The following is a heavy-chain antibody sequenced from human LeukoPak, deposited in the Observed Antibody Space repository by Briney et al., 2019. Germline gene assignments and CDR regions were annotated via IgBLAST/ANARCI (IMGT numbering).Heavy chain of an antibody. D-gene: IGHD3-22*01. V-gene: IGHV3-30*03. CDR1: GFTFSSYG. CDR3: ARDPTTYDSSGYYPGY. Sequence: GGSLRLSCAASGFTFSSYGMHWVRQAPGKGLEWVAVISYDGSNKYYADSVKGRFTISRDNSKNTLYLQMNSLRAEDTAVYYCARDPTTYDSSGYYPGYWGQGTLVTVSS. J-gene: IGHJ4*02. CDR2: ISYDGSNK.